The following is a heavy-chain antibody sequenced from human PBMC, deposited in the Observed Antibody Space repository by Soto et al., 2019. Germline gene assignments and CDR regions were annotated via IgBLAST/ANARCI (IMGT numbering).Heavy chain of an antibody. D-gene: IGHD1-26*01. CDR2: IVGGNGKT. J-gene: IGHJ4*02. CDR1: GLTFSKYA. CDR3: AVGEKGAFDY. V-gene: IGHV1-3*05. Sequence: QVQLVQSGAQEKKPGASVKVSCQTSGLTFSKYAIHWVRQAPGQTFAWMGWIVGGNGKTRYSQKLEDRLTITRDTSANTVYMELARLRSEDTAIYYCAVGEKGAFDYWGQGTLVSVSS.